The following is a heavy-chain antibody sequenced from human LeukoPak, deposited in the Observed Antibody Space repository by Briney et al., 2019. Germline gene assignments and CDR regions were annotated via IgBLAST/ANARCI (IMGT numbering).Heavy chain of an antibody. Sequence: GGSLRLSYAASGFTFSSYAMSWVRQAPGKGLEWVANIEQDGSEKYYVDSVKGRFTISRDNAKNSLYLQMNSLRAEDTAVYYCARGQAYCGGDCYSDWGQGTLVTVSS. J-gene: IGHJ4*02. CDR2: IEQDGSEK. CDR3: ARGQAYCGGDCYSD. V-gene: IGHV3-7*04. CDR1: GFTFSSYA. D-gene: IGHD2-21*02.